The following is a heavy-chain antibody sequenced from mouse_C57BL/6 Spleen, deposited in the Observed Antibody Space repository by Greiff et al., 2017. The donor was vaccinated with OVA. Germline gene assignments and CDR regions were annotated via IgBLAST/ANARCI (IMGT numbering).Heavy chain of an antibody. V-gene: IGHV14-1*01. CDR1: GFNIKDYY. CDR2: IDPEDGDT. CDR3: TRDYGSSSFFDY. J-gene: IGHJ2*01. D-gene: IGHD1-1*01. Sequence: EVQVVESGAELVRPGASVKLSCTASGFNIKDYYMHWVKQRPEQGLEWIGRIDPEDGDTEYAPKFQGKATMTADTSSNTAYLQLSSLTSEDTAVYYCTRDYGSSSFFDYWGQGTTLTVSS.